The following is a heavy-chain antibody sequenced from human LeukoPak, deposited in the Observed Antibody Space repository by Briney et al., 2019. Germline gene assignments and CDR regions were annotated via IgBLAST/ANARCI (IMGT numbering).Heavy chain of an antibody. CDR2: IHHSGST. Sequence: PSETLSLTCAASGYSINSGYYWGWIRPPPGKGLECIGSIHHSGSTYYNPSLKSRVTISVDTSKNQFSLKLTSVTAADTAVYYCARYGHEFESWGQGTLVTVSS. J-gene: IGHJ4*02. V-gene: IGHV4-38-2*01. CDR3: ARYGHEFES. CDR1: GYSINSGYY. D-gene: IGHD4-17*01.